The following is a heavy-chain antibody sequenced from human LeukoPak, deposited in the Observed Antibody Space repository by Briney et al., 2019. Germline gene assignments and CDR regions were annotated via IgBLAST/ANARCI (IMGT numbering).Heavy chain of an antibody. CDR3: ARGSHCSGGSCYWTWFDP. V-gene: IGHV3-30-3*01. J-gene: IGHJ5*02. CDR1: GFTFSSYA. CDR2: ISYDGSNK. D-gene: IGHD2-15*01. Sequence: GGSLRLSCAASGFTFSSYAMHWVRQAPGKGLEWVAVISYDGSNKYYADSVKGRFTISRDNSKNTLYLQMNSLRAEDTAVYYCARGSHCSGGSCYWTWFDPWGQGTLVTVSS.